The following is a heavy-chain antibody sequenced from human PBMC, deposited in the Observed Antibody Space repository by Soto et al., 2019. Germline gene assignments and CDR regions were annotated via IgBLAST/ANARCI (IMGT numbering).Heavy chain of an antibody. D-gene: IGHD6-19*01. CDR3: ARRHLAVAVSPWFDP. CDR1: GLSITDSEMG. J-gene: IGHJ5*02. Sequence: QVTLKESGPVLVKPTETLTLRCTVSGLSITDSEMGVSWIRQPPGKALEWLAHIDSSGEKSYRTFLKSRLTISKDTSKSQIVLIMTNMGPADTATYYCARRHLAVAVSPWFDPWGQGILVTVSS. V-gene: IGHV2-26*01. CDR2: IDSSGEK.